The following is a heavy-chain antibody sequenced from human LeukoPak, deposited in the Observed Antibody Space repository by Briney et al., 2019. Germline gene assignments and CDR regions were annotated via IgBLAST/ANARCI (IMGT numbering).Heavy chain of an antibody. V-gene: IGHV4-31*03. J-gene: IGHJ5*02. Sequence: SQTLSLTCTVSGGSISSGGYYWSWIRQHPGKGLEWIGYIYYSGSTYYNPSLKSRVTISVDTSKNQFSLKLSSVTAADTAVYYCARTQLDYYDSSGYLYWFDPWGQGTLVTVSS. D-gene: IGHD3-22*01. CDR2: IYYSGST. CDR1: GGSISSGGYY. CDR3: ARTQLDYYDSSGYLYWFDP.